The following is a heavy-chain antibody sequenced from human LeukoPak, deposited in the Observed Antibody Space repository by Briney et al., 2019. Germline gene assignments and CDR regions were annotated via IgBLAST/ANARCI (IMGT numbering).Heavy chain of an antibody. D-gene: IGHD3-16*02. J-gene: IGHJ6*03. CDR3: ARDLLGYNYYYMDV. CDR1: GFTFSTYA. CDR2: ISSSDSYI. V-gene: IGHV3-21*01. Sequence: GGSLRLSCAASGFTFSTYAMSWVRQIPGKGREWVSSISSSDSYIYYADSVKGRFTISRDNAKNSLFLQMNSLRAEDTAVYYCARDLLGYNYYYMDVWGKGTTVTVSS.